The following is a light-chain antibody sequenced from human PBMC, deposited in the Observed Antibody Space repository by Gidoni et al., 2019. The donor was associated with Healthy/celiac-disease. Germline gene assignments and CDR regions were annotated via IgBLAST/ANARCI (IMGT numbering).Light chain of an antibody. CDR3: QQSYSTLIT. Sequence: DVQMPQSPSSLSASVGDRVTITCRASQSISNYLNWYQQKPGKAPKLLIYAASSLQSGVPSRFSGSGSGTDFTLTISSLQPEDFATYYCQQSYSTLITFXQXTRLEIK. V-gene: IGKV1-39*01. CDR2: AAS. J-gene: IGKJ5*01. CDR1: QSISNY.